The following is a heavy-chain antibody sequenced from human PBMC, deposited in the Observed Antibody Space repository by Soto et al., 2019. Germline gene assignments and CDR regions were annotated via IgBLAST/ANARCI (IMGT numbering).Heavy chain of an antibody. V-gene: IGHV3-9*01. CDR2: ISWNSGSI. D-gene: IGHD3-10*01. J-gene: IGHJ6*02. CDR1: GFTFDDYA. Sequence: EVQLVESGGGLVQPGRSLRLSCAASGFTFDDYAMHWVRQAPGKGLEWVSGISWNSGSIGYADSVKGRFTISRDNAKNSLYLQMNSLRAEDTALYYSAKDAITMVRGVISYYGMDVWGQGTTVTVSS. CDR3: AKDAITMVRGVISYYGMDV.